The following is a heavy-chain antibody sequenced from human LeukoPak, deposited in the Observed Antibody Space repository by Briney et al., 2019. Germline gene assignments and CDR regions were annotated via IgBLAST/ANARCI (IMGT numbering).Heavy chain of an antibody. CDR1: VDSISSSKW. Sequence: PSETLSLTCAVSVDSISSSKWWSWVRQAPGKGLEWIGEIHPGGSTNYNPSLKSRVTISIDKSKNQFSLKMSSVTAVDTAVYYCARSRDTTNYYGMDVWGQGTTVTVSS. CDR3: ARSRDTTNYYGMDV. V-gene: IGHV4-4*02. CDR2: IHPGGST. J-gene: IGHJ6*02. D-gene: IGHD1-26*01.